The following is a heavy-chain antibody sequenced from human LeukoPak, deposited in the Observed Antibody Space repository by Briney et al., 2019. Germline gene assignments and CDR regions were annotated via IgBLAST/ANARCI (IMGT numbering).Heavy chain of an antibody. J-gene: IGHJ4*02. CDR3: ARGFDGGNSDDYFDY. CDR2: IYYSGRT. D-gene: IGHD4-23*01. V-gene: IGHV4-59*01. CDR1: GGSISSYY. Sequence: PSETLSLTCTVSGGSISSYYWSWIRQPPGKGLEWIGYIYYSGRTNYNPSLKSRVTIPVDTSKNQFSLKLSSVTAADTAVYYCARGFDGGNSDDYFDYWGQGTLVTVSS.